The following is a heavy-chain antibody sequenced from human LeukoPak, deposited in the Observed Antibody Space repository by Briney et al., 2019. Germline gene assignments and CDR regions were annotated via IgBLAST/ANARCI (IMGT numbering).Heavy chain of an antibody. Sequence: PSETLSLTCAVSGGSISSNNWWSWVRPPPGKGLEWIGEIYHSGSTNYNPSLKSRVAMSVDKSKNQSSLKLSSVTAADTAVYSCARVKDYGDYVMAFDIWGQGTMVTVSS. CDR3: ARVKDYGDYVMAFDI. CDR2: IYHSGST. V-gene: IGHV4-4*02. CDR1: GGSISSNNW. D-gene: IGHD4-17*01. J-gene: IGHJ3*02.